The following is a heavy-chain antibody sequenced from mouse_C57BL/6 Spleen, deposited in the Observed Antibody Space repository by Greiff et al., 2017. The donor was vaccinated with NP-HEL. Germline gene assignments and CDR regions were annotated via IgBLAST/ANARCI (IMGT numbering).Heavy chain of an antibody. CDR1: GYTFTDYY. V-gene: IGHV1-26*01. Sequence: EVQLQQSGPELVKPGASVKISCKASGYTFTDYYMNWVKQSHGKSLEWIGDINPNNGGTSYNQKFKGKATLTVDKSSSTAYMELRSLTSEDSAVYYCARGGRGYYYWGQGTTLTVSS. J-gene: IGHJ2*01. CDR3: ARGGRGYYY. CDR2: INPNNGGT. D-gene: IGHD3-1*01.